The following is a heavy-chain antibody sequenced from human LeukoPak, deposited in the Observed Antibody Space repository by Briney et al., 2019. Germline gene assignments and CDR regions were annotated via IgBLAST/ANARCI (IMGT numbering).Heavy chain of an antibody. CDR3: AKDTPLFYHYYGIDV. CDR2: ISGDGTIT. CDR1: GLNLDAYA. J-gene: IGHJ6*02. Sequence: PGGALRLSCAASGLNLDAYAMHWVRQAPGKGLEWVSLISGDGTITYYVDSVKGRFTISRDNSKNSLFLEMNSLRSEDTALYYCAKDTPLFYHYYGIDVWGQGPTVTVSS. V-gene: IGHV3-43*02.